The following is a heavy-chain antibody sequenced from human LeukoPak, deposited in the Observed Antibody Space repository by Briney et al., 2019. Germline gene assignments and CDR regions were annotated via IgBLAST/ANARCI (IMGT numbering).Heavy chain of an antibody. V-gene: IGHV3-64*01. CDR2: ISSNGGST. D-gene: IGHD5-18*01. J-gene: IGHJ4*02. CDR1: GFTFSSYA. CDR3: ARGVSGYSYLYSYFDY. Sequence: PGGSLRLSCAASGFTFSSYAMHWVRQAPGKGLEYVSAISSNGGSTYYANSVKGRFTISRDNSKNTLYLQMGSLRAEDMAVYYCARGVSGYSYLYSYFDYWGQGTLVTVSS.